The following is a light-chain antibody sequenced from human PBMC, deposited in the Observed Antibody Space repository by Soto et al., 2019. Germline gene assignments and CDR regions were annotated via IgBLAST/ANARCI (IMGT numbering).Light chain of an antibody. J-gene: IGLJ2*01. CDR3: SSYTSSSTPGVV. CDR2: DVS. Sequence: QSVLTQPASVSGSPGQSITISCTGTRSDVGGYNCVSWYQQHPGKAPKLMIYDVSNRPSGVSNRFSGSKSGNTASLTISGLQAEYEADYYCSSYTSSSTPGVVFGGGTKLTVL. CDR1: RSDVGGYNC. V-gene: IGLV2-14*01.